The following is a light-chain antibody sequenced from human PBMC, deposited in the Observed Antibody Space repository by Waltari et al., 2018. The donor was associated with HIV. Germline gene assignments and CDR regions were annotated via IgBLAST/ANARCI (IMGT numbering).Light chain of an antibody. CDR2: DAS. Sequence: EIVLTPSPATLSLSPGERATLSCSASQSFRSYLAWYQQKPGQAPRLLIYDASNRATGIPARFSGSGSGTDFTLTISSLEPEDFAVYYCQQRSNWPPGLTFGGGTKVEIK. J-gene: IGKJ4*01. CDR3: QQRSNWPPGLT. CDR1: QSFRSY. V-gene: IGKV3-11*01.